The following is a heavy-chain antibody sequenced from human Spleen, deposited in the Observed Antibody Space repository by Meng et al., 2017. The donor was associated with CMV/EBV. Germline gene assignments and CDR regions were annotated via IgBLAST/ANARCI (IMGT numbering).Heavy chain of an antibody. Sequence: LKRSCAASGFNFRSFALHWVRQAPGQGLEWVAAISYDGNNEFYVDSVKGRFSISRDNSKNTVSLQMSSLRLDDTAVYYCASAFDTDYWGQGTLVTVSS. D-gene: IGHD3-9*01. CDR2: ISYDGNNE. CDR3: ASAFDTDY. CDR1: GFNFRSFA. V-gene: IGHV3-30*04. J-gene: IGHJ4*02.